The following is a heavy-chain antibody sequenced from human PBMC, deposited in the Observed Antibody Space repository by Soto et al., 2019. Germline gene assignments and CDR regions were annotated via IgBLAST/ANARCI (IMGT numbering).Heavy chain of an antibody. J-gene: IGHJ6*02. CDR2: IRSKANSYAT. CDR3: TSVTRPNCSSTSCPRPYYYGIDV. CDR1: GFTFSGSA. Sequence: PGGSLRLSCAASGFTFSGSAMHWVRQASGKGLEWVGRIRSKANSYATAYAASVKGRFTISRDDSKNTAYLQMNSLKTEDTAVHYCTSVTRPNCSSTSCPRPYYYGIDVWGQGTTAPVSS. V-gene: IGHV3-73*01. D-gene: IGHD2-2*01.